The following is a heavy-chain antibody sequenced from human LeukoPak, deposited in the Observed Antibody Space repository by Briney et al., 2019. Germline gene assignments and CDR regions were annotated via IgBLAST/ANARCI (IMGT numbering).Heavy chain of an antibody. CDR2: INHSGST. J-gene: IGHJ1*01. D-gene: IGHD3-22*01. Sequence: SETLSLTCAVYGGSFSGYYWSWIRQPPGKGQEWIGEINHSGSTNYNPSLKSRVTISVDTSKNQFSLKLSSVTAADTAVYYCARVQPPYYYDSSGSRILQHWGQGTLVTVSS. CDR3: ARVQPPYYYDSSGSRILQH. CDR1: GGSFSGYY. V-gene: IGHV4-34*01.